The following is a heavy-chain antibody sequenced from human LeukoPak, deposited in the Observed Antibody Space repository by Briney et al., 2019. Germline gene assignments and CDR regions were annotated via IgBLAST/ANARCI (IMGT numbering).Heavy chain of an antibody. CDR1: GGSISSYY. CDR3: ARHSSDFWSGYYTNYYGVDV. CDR2: IYYSGST. V-gene: IGHV4-59*08. J-gene: IGHJ6*02. D-gene: IGHD3-3*01. Sequence: SETLSLTCTVSGGSISSYYWSWIRQSPGKGLEWIGYIYYSGSTNHNPSLKSRLTISVDTSKNQFSLRLGSVTAADTAVYYCARHSSDFWSGYYTNYYGVDVWGRGTTVTVSS.